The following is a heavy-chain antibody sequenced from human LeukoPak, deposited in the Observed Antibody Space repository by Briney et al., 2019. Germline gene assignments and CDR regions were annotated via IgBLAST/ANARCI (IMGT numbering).Heavy chain of an antibody. Sequence: PGGSLTLSCAASGFTFSSYAMSWVRQAPGKGLEWVSGVSGSGISTYYADSVKGRFTISRDNSENTPYLQMSSLRAEDTAVYYCAKDAVYGSGTYYNDHWGQGTLVTVSS. CDR2: VSGSGIST. D-gene: IGHD3-10*01. CDR1: GFTFSSYA. J-gene: IGHJ5*02. V-gene: IGHV3-23*01. CDR3: AKDAVYGSGTYYNDH.